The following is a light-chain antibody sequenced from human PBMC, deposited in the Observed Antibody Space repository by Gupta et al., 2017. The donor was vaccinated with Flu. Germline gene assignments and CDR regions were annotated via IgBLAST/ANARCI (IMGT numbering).Light chain of an antibody. CDR3: QQASSLPLT. V-gene: IGKV1D-12*01. CDR2: AAS. CDR1: QHISSW. J-gene: IGKJ4*01. Sequence: DIQMTQSPSSQSASVGDSVTITCRASQHISSWLAWYQQKPGKAPKLLIYAASSLVSGVPSRFSGSGFGTDLTLTISSLQPEDFATYYCQQASSLPLTFGGGTKVVIK.